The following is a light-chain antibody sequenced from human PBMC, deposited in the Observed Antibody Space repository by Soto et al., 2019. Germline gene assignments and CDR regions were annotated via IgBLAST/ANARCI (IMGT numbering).Light chain of an antibody. Sequence: IVMTQTPLSLPVTPGEPASISCRSIQSLLHSNGYNYLDWYLQQPGQSPQLLIYLGSSRASGVPDRFSGSGSGTDCTLKISRVEAEDVGVYYCMQALQTPLSFGGGTKVEIK. CDR1: QSLLHSNGYNY. J-gene: IGKJ4*01. V-gene: IGKV2-28*01. CDR3: MQALQTPLS. CDR2: LGS.